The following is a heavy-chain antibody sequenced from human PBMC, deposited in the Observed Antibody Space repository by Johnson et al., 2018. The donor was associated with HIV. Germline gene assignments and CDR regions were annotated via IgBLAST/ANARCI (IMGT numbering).Heavy chain of an antibody. CDR2: ISYDASKK. CDR3: ARQKLGGGWTLDDAFDI. J-gene: IGHJ3*02. D-gene: IGHD3-16*01. Sequence: QVQLVESGGGLVQPGGSLRLSCAASGFTFSSYAMHWVRQAPGRGLEWVAVISYDASKKYYADSVKGRFTISRDNSKNTLFLQMNSLRAEDTAVDYCARQKLGGGWTLDDAFDIWGQGTMVTVSS. CDR1: GFTFSSYA. V-gene: IGHV3-30*04.